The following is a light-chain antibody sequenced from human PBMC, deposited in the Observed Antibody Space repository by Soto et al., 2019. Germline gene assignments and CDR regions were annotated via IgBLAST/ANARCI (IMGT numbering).Light chain of an antibody. V-gene: IGKV3-15*01. J-gene: IGKJ4*01. CDR3: QQYNQWPLT. CDR2: DAS. Sequence: IVMTQSPATLSVSPGERATLSCRASQSFSSYLAWYQQKPGQAPRLLIYDASTRATGVPARFSGSGSGTEFTLTINSLQPEDFAIYYCQQYNQWPLTFGGGTKVDIK. CDR1: QSFSSY.